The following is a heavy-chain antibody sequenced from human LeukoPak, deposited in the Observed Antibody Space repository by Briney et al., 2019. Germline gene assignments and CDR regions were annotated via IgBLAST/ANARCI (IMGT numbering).Heavy chain of an antibody. CDR2: ISSSGSTI. CDR3: AKAVRYYDSSGYYSY. J-gene: IGHJ4*02. Sequence: PGGSLILSCAASGFTFSSYEMNWVRQAPGKGLEWVSYISSSGSTIYYADSVKGRFTISRDNAKSSLYLQMNSLRAEDTAVYYCAKAVRYYDSSGYYSYWGQGTLVTVSS. V-gene: IGHV3-48*03. D-gene: IGHD3-22*01. CDR1: GFTFSSYE.